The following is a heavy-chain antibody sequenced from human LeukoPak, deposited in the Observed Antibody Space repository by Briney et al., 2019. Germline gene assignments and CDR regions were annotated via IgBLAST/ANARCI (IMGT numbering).Heavy chain of an antibody. CDR3: ARSRNWFDP. CDR1: GGTFSSYA. J-gene: IGHJ5*02. CDR2: MNPNSGNT. Sequence: GASVKVSCKASGGTFSSYAINWVRQATGQGLEWMGWMNPNSGNTGYAQKFQGRVTMTRNTSISTAYMELSSLRSEDTAVYYCARSRNWFDPWGQGTLVTVSS. V-gene: IGHV1-8*02.